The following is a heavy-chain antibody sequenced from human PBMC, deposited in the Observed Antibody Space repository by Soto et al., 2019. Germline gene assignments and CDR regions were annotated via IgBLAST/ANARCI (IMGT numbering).Heavy chain of an antibody. CDR3: AKGKSYDSSGYYYAALISFDY. Sequence: GRSLRLSCAASGFTFSSYAMSWVRQAPGKGLEWVSAISGSGGSTYYADSVKGRFTISRDNSKNTLYLQMNSLRAEDTAVYYCAKGKSYDSSGYYYAALISFDYWGQGTLVTVSS. D-gene: IGHD3-22*01. J-gene: IGHJ4*02. CDR1: GFTFSSYA. V-gene: IGHV3-23*01. CDR2: ISGSGGST.